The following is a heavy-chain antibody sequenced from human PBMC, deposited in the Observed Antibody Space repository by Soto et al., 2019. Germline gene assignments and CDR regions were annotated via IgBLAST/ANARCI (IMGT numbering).Heavy chain of an antibody. CDR2: INAGNGNT. CDR1: GYTFTMYA. V-gene: IGHV1-3*01. D-gene: IGHD3-22*01. Sequence: ASLKVSCKTSGYTFTMYAMHGVLQYPKQRLDWMGWINAGNGNTKYSQKFQGRVTITRDTSASTAYMELSSLRSEDTAVYYCARMYYYDSSGYYFPLYFDYWGQGTLVTVSS. J-gene: IGHJ4*02. CDR3: ARMYYYDSSGYYFPLYFDY.